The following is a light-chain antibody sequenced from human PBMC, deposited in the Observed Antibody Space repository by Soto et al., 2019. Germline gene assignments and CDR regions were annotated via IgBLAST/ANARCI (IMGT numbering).Light chain of an antibody. J-gene: IGLJ3*02. CDR1: SSNVGSNA. V-gene: IGLV1-44*01. CDR3: ASWDDSLNGWV. Sequence: QSVLTQSPSASGTPGQKVTIYCSGGSSNVGSNAVNWFQQVPGTAPKIVIYSSSHRPPGVPDRVSASKSGTSATLVISGLQSEDEADYYCASWDDSLNGWVFGGGTKVTVL. CDR2: SSS.